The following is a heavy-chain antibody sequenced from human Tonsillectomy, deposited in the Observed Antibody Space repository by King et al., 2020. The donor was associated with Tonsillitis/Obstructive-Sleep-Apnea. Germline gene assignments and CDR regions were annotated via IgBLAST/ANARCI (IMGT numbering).Heavy chain of an antibody. V-gene: IGHV1-2*02. CDR2: ISPNTGGT. Sequence: QLVQSGDEVKKPGASVKVSCKASGYSFSGYYMHWVRQAPGQGLEWMGWISPNTGGTKFAQKFQGRVTMTTDTSISTAYMELSSLRFDDTAVYFCARDKELYSSPFDYWGQGTLVTVSS. CDR3: ARDKELYSSPFDY. D-gene: IGHD3-22*01. CDR1: GYSFSGYY. J-gene: IGHJ4*02.